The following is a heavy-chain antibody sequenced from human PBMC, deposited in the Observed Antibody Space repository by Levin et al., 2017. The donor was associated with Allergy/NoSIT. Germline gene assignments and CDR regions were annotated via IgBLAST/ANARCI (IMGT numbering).Heavy chain of an antibody. CDR3: ARAYDFWSGYPYYYYGMDV. CDR2: IKQDGSEK. D-gene: IGHD3-3*01. J-gene: IGHJ6*02. Sequence: GESLKISCAASGFTFSSYWMSWVRQAPGKGLEWVANIKQDGSEKYYVDSVKGRFTISRDNAKNSLYLQMNSLRAEDTAVYYCARAYDFWSGYPYYYYGMDVWGQGTTVTVSS. CDR1: GFTFSSYW. V-gene: IGHV3-7*01.